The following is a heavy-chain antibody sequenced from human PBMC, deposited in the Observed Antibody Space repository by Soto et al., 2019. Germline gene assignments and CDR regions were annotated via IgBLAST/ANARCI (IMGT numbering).Heavy chain of an antibody. CDR2: IYHSGST. V-gene: IGHV4-4*02. CDR3: ARDCSGGSCSKSYYYYYGMDV. CDR1: GGAISSSNW. J-gene: IGHJ6*02. Sequence: QVQLQESGPGLVKPSGTLSLTCAVSGGAISSSNWWSWVRQPPGKGLEWIGEIYHSGSTNYNPSLKSRVTLSVDKSKNQFSLKLSSVTAADTAVYYCARDCSGGSCSKSYYYYYGMDVCGQGTTVTVSS. D-gene: IGHD2-15*01.